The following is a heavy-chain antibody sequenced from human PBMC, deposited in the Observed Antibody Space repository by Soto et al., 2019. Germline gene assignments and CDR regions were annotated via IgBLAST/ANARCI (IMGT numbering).Heavy chain of an antibody. CDR1: GGSISSGDYY. CDR3: ARVGASYWFDP. D-gene: IGHD3-16*01. J-gene: IGHJ5*02. V-gene: IGHV4-30-4*01. CDR2: IYYSGST. Sequence: TSETLSLTCTVSGGSISSGDYYWSWIRQPPGKGLEWIGYIYYSGSTYYNPSLKSRVTISVDTSKNQFSLKLSSVTAADTAVYYCARVGASYWFDPWGQGTLVTVSS.